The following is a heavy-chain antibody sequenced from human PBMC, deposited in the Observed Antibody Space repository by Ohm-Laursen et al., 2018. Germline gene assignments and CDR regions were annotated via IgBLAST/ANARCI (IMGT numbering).Heavy chain of an antibody. CDR2: INHSGST. CDR3: ARYCTNGVCYTPPYYYYGMDV. D-gene: IGHD2-8*01. CDR1: GGSFSGYY. Sequence: SKTLSLTCAVYGGSFSGYYWSWIRQPPGKGLEWIGEINHSGSTNYNPSLKSRVTISVDTSKNQFSLKLSSVTAADTAVYYCARYCTNGVCYTPPYYYYGMDVWGQGTTVTVSS. J-gene: IGHJ6*02. V-gene: IGHV4-34*01.